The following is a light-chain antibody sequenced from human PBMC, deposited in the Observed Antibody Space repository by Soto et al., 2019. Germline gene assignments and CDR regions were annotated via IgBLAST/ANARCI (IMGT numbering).Light chain of an antibody. CDR2: SND. Sequence: QSVLTQPASVSGSPGQSITISCTGSSSNIASNTVNWYQQLPGTAPKLLIYSNDQRPSGVPDRFSASKSGTSAPLAISGLQSEDEADYYCASWDDSLNGHVFGTGTKVTVL. J-gene: IGLJ1*01. CDR1: SSNIASNT. V-gene: IGLV1-44*01. CDR3: ASWDDSLNGHV.